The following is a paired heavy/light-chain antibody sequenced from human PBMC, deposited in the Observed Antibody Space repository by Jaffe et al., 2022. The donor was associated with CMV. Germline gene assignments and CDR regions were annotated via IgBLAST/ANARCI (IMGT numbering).Light chain of an antibody. Sequence: NFMLTQPHSVSESPGKTVTISCTRTSGSIASNYVQWYQQRPGSAPTTVIYEDNQRPSGVPDRFSGSIDRSSNSASLTISGLKTEDEADYYCQSFDSTNRVFGGGTKLTVL. J-gene: IGLJ3*02. CDR1: SGSIASNY. CDR2: EDN. CDR3: QSFDSTNRV. V-gene: IGLV6-57*04.
Heavy chain of an antibody. D-gene: IGHD1-7*01. CDR2: ISVYNGNT. V-gene: IGHV1-18*01. CDR1: GYTFRTYG. Sequence: QVQLVQSGTEVKEPGASVRVSCKASGYTFRTYGISWVRQAPGQGLEWMGWISVYNGNTKYAQKLQGRATMTTDRSTSTAYMELRSLTSDDTAVYYCAREPGGWNYVPGQSNTDCNCMDVWGKGTTVIVSS. CDR3: AREPGGWNYVPGQSNTDCNCMDV. J-gene: IGHJ6*03.